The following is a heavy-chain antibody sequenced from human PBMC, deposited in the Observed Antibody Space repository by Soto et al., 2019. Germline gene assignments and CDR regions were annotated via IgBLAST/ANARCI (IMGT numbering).Heavy chain of an antibody. CDR2: ISFDGKNR. D-gene: IGHD6-25*01. V-gene: IGHV3-30*18. Sequence: QVQLLESGGGVVQPGRSLKLSCRTSGFTFSLYGMHWVRQAPGKGLGWLAVISFDGKNRYYADSVKGRFTISRDNSKTTLFLQMSSLRPDDTAVYFCAKGAQAAAVLDHWGQGALVTVAS. J-gene: IGHJ4*02. CDR1: GFTFSLYG. CDR3: AKGAQAAAVLDH.